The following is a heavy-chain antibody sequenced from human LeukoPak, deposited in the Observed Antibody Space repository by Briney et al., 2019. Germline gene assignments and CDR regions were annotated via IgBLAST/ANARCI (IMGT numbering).Heavy chain of an antibody. J-gene: IGHJ4*02. D-gene: IGHD1-26*01. CDR2: IIPIFGTA. CDR1: GYTFTGYY. CDR3: ARDRVVGAIGGGYYFDY. Sequence: ASVKVSCKASGYTFTGYYMHWVRQAPGQGLEWMGGIIPIFGTANYAQKFQGRVTITADESTSTAYMELSSLRSEDTAVYYCARDRVVGAIGGGYYFDYWGQGTLVTVSS. V-gene: IGHV1-69*13.